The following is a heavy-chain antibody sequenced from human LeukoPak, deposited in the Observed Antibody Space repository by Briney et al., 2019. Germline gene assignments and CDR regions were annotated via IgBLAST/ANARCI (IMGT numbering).Heavy chain of an antibody. CDR1: GGSISSSSYY. Sequence: PSETLSLTCTVSGGSISSSSYYWGWIRQPPGKGLEWIGSIYYSGSTYYNPSLKSRVTISVDTSKNQFSLKLSSVTAADTAVYYCARDRAVRGVIPFGYWGQGTLVTVSS. J-gene: IGHJ4*02. CDR2: IYYSGST. D-gene: IGHD3-10*01. CDR3: ARDRAVRGVIPFGY. V-gene: IGHV4-39*07.